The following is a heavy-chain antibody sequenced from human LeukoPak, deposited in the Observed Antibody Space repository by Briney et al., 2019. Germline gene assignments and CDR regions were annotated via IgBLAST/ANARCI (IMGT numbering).Heavy chain of an antibody. V-gene: IGHV1-46*01. Sequence: ASVKVSCKASGYTFTSYYMHWVRQAPGQGLKWMGIINPSGGSTSYAQKFQGRVTMTRDMSTSTVYMELSSLRSEDTAVYYCARDCGSSWFDYYYYMDVWGKGTTVTVSS. CDR2: INPSGGST. D-gene: IGHD6-13*01. J-gene: IGHJ6*03. CDR1: GYTFTSYY. CDR3: ARDCGSSWFDYYYYMDV.